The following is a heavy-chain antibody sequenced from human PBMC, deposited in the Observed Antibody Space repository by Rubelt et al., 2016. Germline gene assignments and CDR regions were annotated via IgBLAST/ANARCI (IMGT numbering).Heavy chain of an antibody. Sequence: QLQLQESGPGLVKPSETLSLTCTVSGGSISSSSYYWGWIRQPPGKGLEWIGSIYYSGSTYYNPSLKSRVTISVDTSKNQFSLKLSSVTAADTAVYYCAREERAARPSVDYWGQGTLVTVSS. CDR1: GGSISSSSYY. D-gene: IGHD6-6*01. CDR3: AREERAARPSVDY. J-gene: IGHJ4*02. V-gene: IGHV4-39*07. CDR2: IYYSGST.